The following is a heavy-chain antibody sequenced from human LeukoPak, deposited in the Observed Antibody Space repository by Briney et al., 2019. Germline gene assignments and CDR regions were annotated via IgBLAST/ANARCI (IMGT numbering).Heavy chain of an antibody. CDR3: AKDRGALLRFLEWLLDAFDI. J-gene: IGHJ3*02. CDR1: GFTFSDYY. V-gene: IGHV3-11*01. D-gene: IGHD3-3*01. Sequence: GGSLRLSCAASGFTFSDYYMSWIRQAPGKGLEWVSYISSSGNTIYYADSVKGQFTISRDNAKNTLYLQMNSLRAEDTAVYYCAKDRGALLRFLEWLLDAFDIWGQGTMVTVSS. CDR2: ISSSGNTI.